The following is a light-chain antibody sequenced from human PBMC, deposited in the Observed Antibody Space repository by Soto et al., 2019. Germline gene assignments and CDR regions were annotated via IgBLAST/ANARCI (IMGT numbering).Light chain of an antibody. CDR3: QQGYTSAIT. V-gene: IGKV1-39*01. CDR2: AAS. J-gene: IGKJ5*01. CDR1: QSIGKH. Sequence: DIQMTQSPSSLSASVGDRVTINCRASQSIGKHLNWYQQKPGKAPKFLIYAASNLQSGVPSRFSGSGSGTDFTLTVNSLQPEDFATYYCQQGYTSAITFGQGTRLEIK.